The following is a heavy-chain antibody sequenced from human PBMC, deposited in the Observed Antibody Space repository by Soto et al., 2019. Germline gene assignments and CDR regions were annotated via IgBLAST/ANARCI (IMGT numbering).Heavy chain of an antibody. J-gene: IGHJ6*01. Sequence: ASVKVSCQAAGYTITSYGISWVRQAPGQGLEWMGWISAYNGNTNYAQKLQGRVTMTTDTSTSTAYKELRSLRSDDTAVYYCARGGSSGWYYYYGMDVWGERAKVTVSS. CDR3: ARGGSSGWYYYYGMDV. V-gene: IGHV1-18*01. CDR2: ISAYNGNT. CDR1: GYTITSYG. D-gene: IGHD6-19*01.